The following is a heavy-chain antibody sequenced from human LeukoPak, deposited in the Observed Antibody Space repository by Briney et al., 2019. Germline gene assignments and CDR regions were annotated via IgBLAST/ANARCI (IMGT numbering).Heavy chain of an antibody. D-gene: IGHD3-10*01. J-gene: IGHJ4*02. V-gene: IGHV4-61*02. CDR2: IYTSGST. CDR1: GGSISSGDYY. Sequence: SETLSLTCTVSGGSISSGDYYWNWIRQPAGKELEWIGRIYTSGSTNYNPSLKSRVTISLDTSKSQSSLRLSSVTAADTAVYYCARGRGYFGSGRDWGQGTLVTVSS. CDR3: ARGRGYFGSGRD.